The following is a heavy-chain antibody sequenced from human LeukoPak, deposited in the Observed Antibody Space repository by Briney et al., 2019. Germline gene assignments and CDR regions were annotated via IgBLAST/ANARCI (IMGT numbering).Heavy chain of an antibody. CDR2: IWYDGSNK. CDR1: GFTFSSYG. Sequence: GGSLRLSCAASGFTFSSYGMHWVRQAPGKGLEWVAVIWYDGSNKYYADSVKGRFTISRDNAKNSLYLQMNSLRAEDTAVYYCAREDSSWFYYFDYWGQGTLVTVSS. V-gene: IGHV3-33*01. J-gene: IGHJ4*02. CDR3: AREDSSWFYYFDY. D-gene: IGHD6-13*01.